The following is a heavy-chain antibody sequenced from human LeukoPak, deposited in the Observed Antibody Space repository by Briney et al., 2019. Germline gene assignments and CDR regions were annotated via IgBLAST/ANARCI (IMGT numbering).Heavy chain of an antibody. J-gene: IGHJ3*02. D-gene: IGHD5-18*01. CDR1: GDSVLRNSF. V-gene: IGHV6-1*01. CDR2: TYYRSKWYN. CDR3: VRGGQGDGHSADEGFDI. Sequence: SQTLSLTCAFSGDSVLRNSFWNWIRQAPSRGLEWLGRTYYRSKWYNDYGVSAKSRININPDTSKNHFSLQLSSVTPEDTAVYYCVRGGQGDGHSADEGFDIWGQGTVVTVS.